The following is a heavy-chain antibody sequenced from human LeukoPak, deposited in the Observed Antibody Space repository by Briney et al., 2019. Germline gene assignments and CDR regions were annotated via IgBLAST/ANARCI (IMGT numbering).Heavy chain of an antibody. Sequence: PSETLSLTXAVYGGSFSGYYWSWIRQPPGKGLEWSGEINHSGSTNYNPSLKSRVTISVDTSKNQFSLKLSSVTAADTAVYYCARGRYYDFWSGYFPRAHFDYWGQGTLVTVSS. CDR1: GGSFSGYY. CDR2: INHSGST. V-gene: IGHV4-34*01. J-gene: IGHJ4*02. D-gene: IGHD3-3*01. CDR3: ARGRYYDFWSGYFPRAHFDY.